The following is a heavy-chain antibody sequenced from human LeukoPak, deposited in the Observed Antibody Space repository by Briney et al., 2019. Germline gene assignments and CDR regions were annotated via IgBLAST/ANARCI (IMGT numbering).Heavy chain of an antibody. J-gene: IGHJ4*02. CDR1: GGTFSSYG. CDR3: TRGDSSGYDTFDY. V-gene: IGHV1-69*13. CDR2: IIPIFGTA. Sequence: SVKVSCKASGGTFSSYGISWVRQAPGQGLEWMGGIIPIFGTANYVQKFQGRVTFTADESTSTVYLEMNSLRSEDTAAYYCTRGDSSGYDTFDYWGQGTQVTVSS. D-gene: IGHD3-22*01.